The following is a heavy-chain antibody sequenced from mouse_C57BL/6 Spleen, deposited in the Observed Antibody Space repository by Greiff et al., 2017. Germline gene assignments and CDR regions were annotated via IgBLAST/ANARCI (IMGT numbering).Heavy chain of an antibody. CDR1: GFTFSSYA. CDR2: ISDGGSYT. Sequence: EVQLVESGGGLVKPGGSLKLSCAASGFTFSSYAMSWVRQTPEKRLEWVATISDGGSYTYYPDNVKGRFTISRDNAKNNLYLQMSHLKSEDTAMYYCARDGPLGRFAYWGQGTLVTVSA. D-gene: IGHD4-1*01. J-gene: IGHJ3*01. V-gene: IGHV5-4*01. CDR3: ARDGPLGRFAY.